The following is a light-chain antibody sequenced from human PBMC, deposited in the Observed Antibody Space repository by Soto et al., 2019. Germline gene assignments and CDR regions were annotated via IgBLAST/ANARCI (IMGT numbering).Light chain of an antibody. CDR1: QSVTEW. CDR2: KAS. Sequence: DIQMTQSPSTLSASVGDRVTITCRASQSVTEWLAWYQQKPGKAPNLLIYKASSLQSGVPSRFSGSGFGTDFTLTISSLQPDDFATYYCQQYNIYPWTFGQGTKVEIK. V-gene: IGKV1-5*03. CDR3: QQYNIYPWT. J-gene: IGKJ1*01.